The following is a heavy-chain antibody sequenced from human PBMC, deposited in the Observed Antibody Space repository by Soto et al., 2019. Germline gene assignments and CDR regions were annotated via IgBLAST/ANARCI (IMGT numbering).Heavy chain of an antibody. Sequence: SVKVSCKASGGTFSSYAISWVRQAPGQGLEWMGGIIPIFGTANYAQKFQGRVTITADKSTSTAYMELSSLRSEDTAVYYCARDQWDYDILTRYHGWFDPWGQGTLVTVSS. CDR1: GGTFSSYA. J-gene: IGHJ5*02. D-gene: IGHD3-9*01. CDR2: IIPIFGTA. CDR3: ARDQWDYDILTRYHGWFDP. V-gene: IGHV1-69*06.